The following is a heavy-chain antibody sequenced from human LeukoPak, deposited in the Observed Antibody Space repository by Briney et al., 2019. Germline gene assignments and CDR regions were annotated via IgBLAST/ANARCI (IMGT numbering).Heavy chain of an antibody. V-gene: IGHV4-4*02. CDR3: ARTRVATISPFDY. Sequence: SETLSLTCAVSGGSILSTNWWSWVRQPPGRGLEWIGEVHLSGASNYNPSLKSRVNMSIDTSKNQFSLKLSSVTAADTAVYYCARTRVATISPFDYWGQGTLVTVSS. CDR1: GGSILSTNW. D-gene: IGHD5-12*01. CDR2: VHLSGAS. J-gene: IGHJ4*02.